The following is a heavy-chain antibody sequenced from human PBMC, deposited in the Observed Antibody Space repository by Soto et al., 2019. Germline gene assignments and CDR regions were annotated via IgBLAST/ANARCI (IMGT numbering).Heavy chain of an antibody. CDR3: GKLEGTPPPGFAGPNTWLSP. V-gene: IGHV5-51*01. D-gene: IGHD3-10*01. Sequence: PGESLKLSCKGFGYSFTSHWIGWVRQMPGKGLEWMGIIYPGDSDTRYSQSFQGQVTISADKSTNTAYFEWSSLKSSDTAMYYWGKLEGTPPPGFAGPNTWLSPWGGDTLLTVST. CDR2: IYPGDSDT. J-gene: IGHJ5*02. CDR1: GYSFTSHW.